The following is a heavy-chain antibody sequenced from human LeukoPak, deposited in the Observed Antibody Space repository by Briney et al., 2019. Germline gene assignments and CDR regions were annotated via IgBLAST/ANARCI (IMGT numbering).Heavy chain of an antibody. CDR3: ARGSAGYKDYYYYYDMDV. CDR1: GFTFNSYG. J-gene: IGHJ6*02. CDR2: ISHDGKNK. V-gene: IGHV3-30*03. Sequence: GGSLRLSCAASGFTFNSYGMHWVRQAPGKGLEWLAAISHDGKNKYYGDPVKGRFSISRDNSKNTLYLQMSSLRAEDTAVYYCARGSAGYKDYYYYYDMDVWGQGTTVTVSS. D-gene: IGHD5-24*01.